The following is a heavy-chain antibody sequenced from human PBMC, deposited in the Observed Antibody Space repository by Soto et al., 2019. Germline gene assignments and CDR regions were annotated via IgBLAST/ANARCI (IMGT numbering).Heavy chain of an antibody. Sequence: GGSLRLSCAASGFTFSNAWMSWVRQAPGKGLEWVGRIKSKTDGGTTDYAAPVKGRFTISRDDSKNTLYLQMNSLKTEDTAVYYCTTVVTGTETTGDASSWGRVTLVTVSS. CDR1: GFTFSNAW. CDR2: IKSKTDGGTT. D-gene: IGHD1-20*01. CDR3: TTVVTGTETTGDASS. J-gene: IGHJ4*02. V-gene: IGHV3-15*01.